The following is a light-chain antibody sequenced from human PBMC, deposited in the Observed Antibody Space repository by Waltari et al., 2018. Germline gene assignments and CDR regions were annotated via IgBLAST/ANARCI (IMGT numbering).Light chain of an antibody. CDR2: RAS. J-gene: IGKJ5*01. V-gene: IGKV3-15*01. CDR1: QNLYDN. CDR3: QQYNTWPPIT. Sequence: EVVMTQSPATLSVSPGERATLSCRASQNLYDNLAWYQQKPGQAPRLLIYRASTRATGIPARFSGSGSGANFTLTISSVQSEDCAFYYCQQYNTWPPITCGRGTRLEIK.